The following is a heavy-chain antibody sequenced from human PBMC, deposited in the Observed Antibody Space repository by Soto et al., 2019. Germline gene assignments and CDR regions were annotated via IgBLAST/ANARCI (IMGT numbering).Heavy chain of an antibody. V-gene: IGHV1-3*01. J-gene: IGHJ3*02. CDR1: GYTFTSYA. Sequence: QVQLVQSGAEVKKPGASVKVSCKASGYTFTSYAMHWVRQAPGQRLEWMGWINAGNGNTKYSQKFQGRVTITRDTSASKAYMELSSLRSEDTAVYYCARVMLRWSDAFDIWGQGTMVTVSS. CDR3: ARVMLRWSDAFDI. CDR2: INAGNGNT. D-gene: IGHD4-17*01.